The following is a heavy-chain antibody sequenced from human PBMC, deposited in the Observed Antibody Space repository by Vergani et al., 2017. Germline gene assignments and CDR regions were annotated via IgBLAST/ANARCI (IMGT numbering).Heavy chain of an antibody. J-gene: IGHJ4*02. V-gene: IGHV3-30*02. D-gene: IGHD1-7*01. CDR1: GCSFNTYG. CDR2: IGYDGRIK. CDR3: VKGKGTFEN. Sequence: QVQLVETGGGVVQPGGSLRLYCATSGCSFNTYGAHWVRQAPGKGLEWVAFIGYDGRIKYNVDSVKGRFTISRDNSKNMVYIQMNSLRPEDTAVYYCVKGKGTFENWGQGTLVTVSS.